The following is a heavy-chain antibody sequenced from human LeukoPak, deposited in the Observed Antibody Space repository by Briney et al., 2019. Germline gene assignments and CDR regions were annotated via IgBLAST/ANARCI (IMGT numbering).Heavy chain of an antibody. CDR1: RFTFSSYG. Sequence: GGSLRLSCAASRFTFSSYGMHWVRQAPGKGLEWVAVISYDGTNKYYADSVTGRFTISRDNSKNTLYLQMNSLRAEDTAVYYCAKSWARSYYGSGVGPGDYWGQGTLVTVSS. D-gene: IGHD3-10*01. CDR2: ISYDGTNK. J-gene: IGHJ4*02. V-gene: IGHV3-30*18. CDR3: AKSWARSYYGSGVGPGDY.